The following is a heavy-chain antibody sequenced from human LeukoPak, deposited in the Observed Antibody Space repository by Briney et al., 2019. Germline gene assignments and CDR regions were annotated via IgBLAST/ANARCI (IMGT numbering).Heavy chain of an antibody. Sequence: GRSLRLSCAASGFTFSSYAMHWVRQAPGKGLEWVAVISYDGSNKYYADSVKGRFTISRDNSKNTLYLQMNNLRTEDTAFYYCAKGHSSWNDYWGQGTLVTVSS. CDR3: AKGHSSWNDY. D-gene: IGHD6-13*01. J-gene: IGHJ4*02. CDR1: GFTFSSYA. CDR2: ISYDGSNK. V-gene: IGHV3-30-3*01.